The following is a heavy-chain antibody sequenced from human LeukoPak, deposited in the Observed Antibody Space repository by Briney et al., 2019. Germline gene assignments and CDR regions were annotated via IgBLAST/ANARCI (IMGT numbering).Heavy chain of an antibody. Sequence: ASVKVSCKASGYTFTSYYMHWVRQAPGQGLEWMGIINPSGGSTSSAQQFQGRVTMTRDTSTSTVYMELSSLRSEDTAVYYCARDSSDVRWLGQFDYWGQGTLVTVSS. D-gene: IGHD3-10*02. J-gene: IGHJ4*02. CDR3: ARDSSDVRWLGQFDY. CDR1: GYTFTSYY. CDR2: INPSGGST. V-gene: IGHV1-46*01.